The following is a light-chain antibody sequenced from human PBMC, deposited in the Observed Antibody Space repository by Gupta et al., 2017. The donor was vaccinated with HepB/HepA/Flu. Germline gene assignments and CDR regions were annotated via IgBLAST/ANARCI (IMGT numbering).Light chain of an antibody. CDR2: YDD. Sequence: SVLTQPPSLSEAPRQRVTISCSGSSSNIENNAVNWYQQLPGKAPKLLIYYDDLLAAGVSDRFSGSKSGTSASLAISGLQSEDEADYYCAAWDASLNGWVFGGGTKLTVL. V-gene: IGLV1-36*01. CDR3: AAWDASLNGWV. CDR1: SSNIENNA. J-gene: IGLJ3*02.